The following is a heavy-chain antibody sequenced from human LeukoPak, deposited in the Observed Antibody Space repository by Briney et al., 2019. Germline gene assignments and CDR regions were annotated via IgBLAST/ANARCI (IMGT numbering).Heavy chain of an antibody. CDR2: INAGNGNT. V-gene: IGHV1-3*01. D-gene: IGHD3-16*01. J-gene: IGHJ3*02. CDR3: ARLLGASDAFDI. CDR1: GYTFTSYA. Sequence: ASVKVSCKASGYTFTSYAMHWVRQAPGQRLEWMGWINAGNGNTKYSQKFQGRVTITRDTSASTAYMELSSLRSEDTDVNYCARLLGASDAFDIWGQGTMVTVSS.